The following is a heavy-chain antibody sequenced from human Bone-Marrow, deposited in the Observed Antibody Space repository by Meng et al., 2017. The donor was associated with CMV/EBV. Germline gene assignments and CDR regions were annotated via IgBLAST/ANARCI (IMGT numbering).Heavy chain of an antibody. D-gene: IGHD6-6*01. CDR1: GFRFSDYT. J-gene: IGHJ6*02. Sequence: GGSLRLSCAASGFRFSDYTLTWVRQAPGKGLEWVSSISPESSQIYYADSVKGRFTISREDAKNSLFLQMNSLRAEDTAVYYCASWGQLVDYYGMDVWGQG. CDR2: ISPESSQI. CDR3: ASWGQLVDYYGMDV. V-gene: IGHV3-21*01.